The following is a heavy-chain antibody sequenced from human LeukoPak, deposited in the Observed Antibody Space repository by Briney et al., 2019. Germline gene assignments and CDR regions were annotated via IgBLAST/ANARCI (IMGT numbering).Heavy chain of an antibody. D-gene: IGHD1-14*01. CDR1: GFTLSSYW. Sequence: GSLRLSCAASGFTLSSYWMSLVRQAPGKGLEWVANIKQDGSEKYYVDSVKGRFTISRDNAKNSLYLQMNSLRAEDTALYYCARHNPLWGYWGQGTLVTVSS. J-gene: IGHJ4*02. CDR3: ARHNPLWGY. V-gene: IGHV3-7*04. CDR2: IKQDGSEK.